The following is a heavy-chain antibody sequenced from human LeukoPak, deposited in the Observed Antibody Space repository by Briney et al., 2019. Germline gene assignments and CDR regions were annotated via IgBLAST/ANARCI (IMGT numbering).Heavy chain of an antibody. CDR1: GFTFSSYG. V-gene: IGHV3-30*18. CDR2: ISYDGSNK. Sequence: QSGGSLRLSCAASGFTFSSYGMHWVRQAPGKGLEWVAVISYDGSNKYYADSVKGRFTISRDNSKNTLYLQMNSLRAEDTAVYYCAKDLRSGYYYDGAFDIWGQGTMVTVSS. D-gene: IGHD3-22*01. J-gene: IGHJ3*02. CDR3: AKDLRSGYYYDGAFDI.